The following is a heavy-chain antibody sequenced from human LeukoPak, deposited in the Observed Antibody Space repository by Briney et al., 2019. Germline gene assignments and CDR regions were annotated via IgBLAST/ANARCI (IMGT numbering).Heavy chain of an antibody. CDR2: IYYSGGT. Sequence: SESLSLTCTVSGDSISSSYWSWIRQPPNKGLDWIGYIYYSGGTKYNPSLKSRVTISLDTSKNQFSLTLTSVTAADTALYYCARSSHMTVNGRFDPWGQGTLVTVSS. J-gene: IGHJ5*02. CDR3: ARSSHMTVNGRFDP. CDR1: GDSISSSY. V-gene: IGHV4-59*12.